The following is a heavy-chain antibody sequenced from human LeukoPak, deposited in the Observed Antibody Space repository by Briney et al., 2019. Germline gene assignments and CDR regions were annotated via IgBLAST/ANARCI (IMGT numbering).Heavy chain of an antibody. J-gene: IGHJ3*02. D-gene: IGHD3-16*02. CDR2: ISSSSSTI. CDR1: GFTFSSYS. Sequence: GGSLRLSCAASGFTFSSYSMNWVRRAPGKGLEWVSYISSSSSTIYYADSVKGRFTISRDNAKNSLYLQMNSLRAEDTAVYYCARDAFIGIFDIWGQGTMVTVSS. V-gene: IGHV3-48*01. CDR3: ARDAFIGIFDI.